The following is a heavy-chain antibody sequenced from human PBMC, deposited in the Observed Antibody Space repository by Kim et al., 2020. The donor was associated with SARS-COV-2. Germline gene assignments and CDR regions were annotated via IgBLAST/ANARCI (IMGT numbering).Heavy chain of an antibody. Sequence: GGSLRLSCAASGFTFSSYAMHWVRQAPGKGLEWVAVISYDGSNKYYADSVKGRFTISRDNSKNTLYLQMNSLRAEDTAVYYCARDYGGTWIQLRLGDWGQGTLVTVSS. V-gene: IGHV3-30*04. CDR2: ISYDGSNK. CDR1: GFTFSSYA. D-gene: IGHD5-18*01. CDR3: ARDYGGTWIQLRLGD. J-gene: IGHJ4*02.